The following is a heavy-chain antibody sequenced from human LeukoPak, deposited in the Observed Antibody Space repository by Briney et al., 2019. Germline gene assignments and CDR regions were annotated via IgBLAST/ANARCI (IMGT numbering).Heavy chain of an antibody. CDR2: IYYSGST. V-gene: IGHV4-30-4*01. CDR3: ARSLDTAMVYGY. CDR1: GGSISSGDYY. D-gene: IGHD5-18*01. Sequence: SQTLSLTCTVSGGSISSGDYYWSWIRQPPGKGLEWIGYIYYSGSTYYNPSLKSRVTISVDTSKNQFSLKLSSVTAADTAVYYCARSLDTAMVYGYWGQGTLVTVSS. J-gene: IGHJ4*02.